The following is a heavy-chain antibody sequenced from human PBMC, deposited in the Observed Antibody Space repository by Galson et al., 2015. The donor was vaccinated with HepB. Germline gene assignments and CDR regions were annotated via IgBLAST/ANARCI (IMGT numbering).Heavy chain of an antibody. J-gene: IGHJ4*02. D-gene: IGHD2-15*01. V-gene: IGHV3-7*03. CDR3: ARDRSYCGGSICYDVFDY. CDR2: IKKDGSET. CDR1: GFTFSRSW. Sequence: SLRLSCAASGFTFSRSWMTWVRQAPGKGLEWVANIKKDGSETHYADSVKGRFTISRDNARNSLFLEMNSLRADDTAIYYCARDRSYCGGSICYDVFDYWGQGTLVTVSS.